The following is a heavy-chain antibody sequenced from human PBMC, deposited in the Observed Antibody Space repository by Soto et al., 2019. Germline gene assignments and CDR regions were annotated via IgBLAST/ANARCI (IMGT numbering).Heavy chain of an antibody. V-gene: IGHV3-74*01. CDR2: INDQGGSP. Sequence: PGESLKISCAASGSTFSNYWMHWVGQAPGKGLVRISRINDQGGSPTYADSVKGRFTISRDNVKNTLYLQMSSLRAEDTAVYYCARDLYGDYAVDYWGQETLVTVSS. CDR1: GSTFSNYW. D-gene: IGHD4-17*01. CDR3: ARDLYGDYAVDY. J-gene: IGHJ4*02.